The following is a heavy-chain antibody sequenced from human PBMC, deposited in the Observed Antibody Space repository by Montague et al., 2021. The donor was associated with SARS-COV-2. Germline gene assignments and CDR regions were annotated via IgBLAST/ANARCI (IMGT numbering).Heavy chain of an antibody. CDR2: IYDGGGG. CDR3: VRDPHSGGRWGAYDI. D-gene: IGHD4-23*01. Sequence: SETLSLTCTVSGGSITGYYWSWLRLSPGQGLEWMAYIYDGGGGNYNPSLASRVTISTDTSKNQLSLKVNSVTAADTAVYYCVRDPHSGGRWGAYDIWGQGTVVTVSS. J-gene: IGHJ3*02. CDR1: GGSITGYY. V-gene: IGHV4-59*01.